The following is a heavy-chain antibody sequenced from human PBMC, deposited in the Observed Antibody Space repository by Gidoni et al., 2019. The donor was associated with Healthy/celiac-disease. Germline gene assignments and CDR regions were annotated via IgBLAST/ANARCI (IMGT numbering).Heavy chain of an antibody. D-gene: IGHD2-2*01. CDR2: IYYSGST. CDR1: GGSISSSSYY. V-gene: IGHV4-39*01. Sequence: QLQLQEAGPGLVTPSEPLSLPCTVSGGSISSSSYYWGWIRQPPGKGLEWIGSIYYSGSTYYNPSLKSRVTISVDTSKNQFSLKLSSVTAADTAVYYCARYCSSTSCYEFDYWGQGTLVTVSS. CDR3: ARYCSSTSCYEFDY. J-gene: IGHJ4*02.